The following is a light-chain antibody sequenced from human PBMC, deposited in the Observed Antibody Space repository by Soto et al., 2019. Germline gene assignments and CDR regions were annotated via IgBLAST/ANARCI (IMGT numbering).Light chain of an antibody. CDR3: QQRSNWL. CDR2: DAS. CDR1: QSVSSY. J-gene: IGKJ4*01. V-gene: IGKV3-11*01. Sequence: EIVLTQSPATLYLSPGERATLSCRASQSVSSYLAWYQQKPGQAPRLLIYDASSRATGIPARFSGSGSGTDFALTISSLEPEGFAVYYCQQRSNWLFGGGTKVEIK.